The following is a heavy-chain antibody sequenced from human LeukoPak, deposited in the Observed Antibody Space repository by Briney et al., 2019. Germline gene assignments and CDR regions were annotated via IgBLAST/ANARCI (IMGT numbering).Heavy chain of an antibody. CDR1: GFTFSSYA. CDR3: AKSTDQYYYDSSGYQDY. V-gene: IGHV3-23*01. CDR2: ISGSGGST. J-gene: IGHJ4*02. D-gene: IGHD3-22*01. Sequence: GGSLRLSCAASGFTFSSYAMSWVRQAPGKGLEWVSAISGSGGSTYYADSVKGRFTISRDNSKNTLYLQMNSLGAEDTAVYYCAKSTDQYYYDSSGYQDYWGQGTLVTVSS.